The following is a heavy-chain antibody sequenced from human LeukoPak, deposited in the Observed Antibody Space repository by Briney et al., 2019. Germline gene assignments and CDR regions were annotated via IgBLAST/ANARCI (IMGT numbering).Heavy chain of an antibody. CDR1: GYTLTTYD. V-gene: IGHV1-8*01. J-gene: IGHJ6*03. CDR2: MNPNSDNT. CDR3: ARGTVRRFYSGYYFYMDV. Sequence: APVKVSCKASGYTLTTYDINWVRQATGQGLEWMGWMNPNSDNTGYEQKFQGRVTMTRNTSISTAYMKLSSLRSEDSAVYYCARGTVRRFYSGYYFYMDVWGKGTTVTVSS. D-gene: IGHD2-15*01.